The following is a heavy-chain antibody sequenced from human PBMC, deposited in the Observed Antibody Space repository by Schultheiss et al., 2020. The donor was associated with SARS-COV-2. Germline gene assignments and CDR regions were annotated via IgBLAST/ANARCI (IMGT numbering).Heavy chain of an antibody. CDR1: GFTFSDYY. J-gene: IGHJ4*02. CDR2: ISSSGTTI. V-gene: IGHV3-11*01. Sequence: GESLKISCAASGFTFSDYYMSWIRQAPGKGLEWVSYISSSGTTIFYADSVKGRFTISRDNAKNSLYLQMNSLRAEDTAVYYCARDFGYNHYFDYWGQGTLVTVSS. CDR3: ARDFGYNHYFDY. D-gene: IGHD5-24*01.